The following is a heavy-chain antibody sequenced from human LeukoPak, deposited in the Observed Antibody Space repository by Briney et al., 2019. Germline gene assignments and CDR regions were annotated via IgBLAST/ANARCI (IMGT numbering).Heavy chain of an antibody. Sequence: GGSLRLSCAASGFTFSSYSMNWVRQAPGKGLEWVSSISSSSSYISYADSVKGRFTISRDNAKNSLYLQMNSLRAEDTAVYYCARGVGVPAPPDYWGQGTLVTVSS. CDR2: ISSSSSYI. V-gene: IGHV3-21*01. J-gene: IGHJ4*02. D-gene: IGHD2-2*01. CDR1: GFTFSSYS. CDR3: ARGVGVPAPPDY.